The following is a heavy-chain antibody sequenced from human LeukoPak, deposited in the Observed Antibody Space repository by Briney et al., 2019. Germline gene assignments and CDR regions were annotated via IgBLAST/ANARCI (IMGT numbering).Heavy chain of an antibody. Sequence: GGSLRLSCAASGFTFSSYGLSWVRQAPGKGLEWVSGISGSGGSTYYADSVKGRFTISRDNSKNTLYLQMNSLRAEDTAVYYCAKEMNLWFGELLYFDYWGQGTLVTVSS. CDR1: GFTFSSYG. D-gene: IGHD3-10*01. J-gene: IGHJ4*02. CDR3: AKEMNLWFGELLYFDY. V-gene: IGHV3-23*01. CDR2: ISGSGGST.